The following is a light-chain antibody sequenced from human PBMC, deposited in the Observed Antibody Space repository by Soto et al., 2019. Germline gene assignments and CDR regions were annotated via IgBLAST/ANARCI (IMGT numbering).Light chain of an antibody. V-gene: IGLV4-69*01. CDR1: SGHSSYA. CDR2: LNSDGSH. Sequence: QLVLTQSPSASASLGASVKLTCTLSSGHSSYAIAWHQQQPEKGPRYLMKLNSDGSHSKGDGIPDRFSGSRSGAERYLIISRLQSEDEADYYCQTWGTGIRVFGGGTKLTVL. J-gene: IGLJ3*02. CDR3: QTWGTGIRV.